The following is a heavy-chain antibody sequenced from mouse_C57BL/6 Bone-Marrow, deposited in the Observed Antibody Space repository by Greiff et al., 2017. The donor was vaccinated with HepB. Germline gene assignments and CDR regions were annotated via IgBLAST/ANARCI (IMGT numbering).Heavy chain of an antibody. CDR1: GYTFTSYG. CDR3: ARSSIYYDYSWFAY. V-gene: IGHV1-81*01. CDR2: IYPRSGNT. D-gene: IGHD2-4*01. Sequence: VQLKESGAELARPGASVKLSCKASGYTFTSYGISWVKQSTGQGLEWIGEIYPRSGNTYYNEKFKGKATLTADKSSSTAYMELRSLTSEDSAVYFCARSSIYYDYSWFAYWGQGTLVTVSA. J-gene: IGHJ3*01.